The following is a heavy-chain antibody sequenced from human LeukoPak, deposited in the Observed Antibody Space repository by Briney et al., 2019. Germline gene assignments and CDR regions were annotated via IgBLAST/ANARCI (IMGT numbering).Heavy chain of an antibody. Sequence: ASVKVSCKVSGYTFTDYYMHWVQQAPGKGLEWMGLVDPEDGETIYAEKFQGRVTITAGTSTDTAYMELSSLRSEDTAVYYCATGASYGDAFDIWGQGTMVTVSS. CDR1: GYTFTDYY. CDR3: ATGASYGDAFDI. CDR2: VDPEDGET. J-gene: IGHJ3*02. V-gene: IGHV1-69-2*01. D-gene: IGHD2-21*01.